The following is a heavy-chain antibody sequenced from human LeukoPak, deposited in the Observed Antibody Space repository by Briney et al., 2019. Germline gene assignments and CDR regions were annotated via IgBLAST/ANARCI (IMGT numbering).Heavy chain of an antibody. CDR1: GFTVSSNY. Sequence: GGSLRLSCAASGFTVSSNYMSWVRQAPGKGLEWVSVIYSGGSTYYADSVKGRFTISRDNSKNTLYLQMNSLRAEDTAVYYCARGEYYYDSSGYYSWGQGTLVTVSS. CDR2: IYSGGST. V-gene: IGHV3-53*01. D-gene: IGHD3-22*01. CDR3: ARGEYYYDSSGYYS. J-gene: IGHJ4*02.